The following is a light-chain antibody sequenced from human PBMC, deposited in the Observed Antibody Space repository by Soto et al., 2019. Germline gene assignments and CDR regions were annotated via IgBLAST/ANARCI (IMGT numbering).Light chain of an antibody. Sequence: QSALTQPPSASGSPGQSVTISCTGTSSDVGGYDYVSWFQQYPGKAPKLIIYEVTKRPSGVPARFSASKSDNTASLTVSGLQAEDEADYFCSSYAGSNNLVFGGGTKLTVL. CDR3: SSYAGSNNLV. CDR1: SSDVGGYDY. V-gene: IGLV2-8*01. J-gene: IGLJ3*02. CDR2: EVT.